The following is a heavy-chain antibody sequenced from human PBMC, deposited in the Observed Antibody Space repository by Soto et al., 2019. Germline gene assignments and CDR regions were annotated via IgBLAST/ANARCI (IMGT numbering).Heavy chain of an antibody. CDR3: ARDGTLYDSSAYYYLY. Sequence: SVKVSCKSSGGTFSRYTITWVRQAPGQGLEWMGGITPMFGTPNYAQKFQGRVTITADESTSTAYMELSSLRSEDTAMYYCARDGTLYDSSAYYYLYWGQGTLVTVSS. CDR1: GGTFSRYT. CDR2: ITPMFGTP. D-gene: IGHD3-22*01. V-gene: IGHV1-69*13. J-gene: IGHJ4*02.